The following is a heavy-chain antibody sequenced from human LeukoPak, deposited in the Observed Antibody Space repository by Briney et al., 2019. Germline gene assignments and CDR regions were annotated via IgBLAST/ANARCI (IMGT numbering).Heavy chain of an antibody. Sequence: PGGSLRLSCAASGFTFSDHAMSWVRQAPAKGLEWVSSINGNGGGSYYIDSVKGRFTVSRDNSENALYLQMNSLRAEDTAVYYCARDSADVWGQGTTVTVSS. J-gene: IGHJ6*02. CDR3: ARDSADV. CDR2: INGNGGGS. CDR1: GFTFSDHA. V-gene: IGHV3-23*01.